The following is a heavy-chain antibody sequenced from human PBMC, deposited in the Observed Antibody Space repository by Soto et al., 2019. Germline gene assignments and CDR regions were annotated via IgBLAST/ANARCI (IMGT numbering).Heavy chain of an antibody. CDR1: GFTFNTYA. J-gene: IGHJ4*02. V-gene: IGHV3-30-3*01. Sequence: QVQLVESGGGVVQPGRSLRLSCAASGFTFNTYAMHWVRQAPGKGLEWVAVISYDGSNKYYADSVKGRFTISRDNSKNTQYLQMNSLRAEDTAVYYCARALERATMVYYFDYWGQGTLVSVSS. CDR3: ARALERATMVYYFDY. D-gene: IGHD3-10*01. CDR2: ISYDGSNK.